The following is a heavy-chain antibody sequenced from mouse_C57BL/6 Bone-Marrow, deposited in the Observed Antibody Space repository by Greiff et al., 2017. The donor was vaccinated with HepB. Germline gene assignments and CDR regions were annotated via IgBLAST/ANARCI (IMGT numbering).Heavy chain of an antibody. CDR1: GYTFTSYW. CDR3: ARWDGNYPFAY. D-gene: IGHD2-1*01. J-gene: IGHJ3*01. Sequence: VQLQQPGAELVRPGSSVKLSCKASGYTFTSYWMDWVKQRPGQGLEWIGNIYPSDSETHYNQKFKDKATLTVDKSSSTAYMQLSSLTSEDSAVYYCARWDGNYPFAYWGQGTLVTVSA. CDR2: IYPSDSET. V-gene: IGHV1-61*01.